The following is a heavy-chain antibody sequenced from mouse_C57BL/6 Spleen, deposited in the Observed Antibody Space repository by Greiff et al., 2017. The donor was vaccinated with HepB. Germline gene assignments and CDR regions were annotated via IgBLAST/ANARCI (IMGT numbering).Heavy chain of an antibody. CDR3: ARGRDYFLDY. D-gene: IGHD1-1*01. CDR1: GYTFTDYY. J-gene: IGHJ2*01. V-gene: IGHV1-19*01. CDR2: INPYNGGT. Sequence: LVKPGASVKMSCQASGYTFTDYYMNWVKQSHGKSLEWIGVINPYNGGTSYNQKFKGKATLTVDKSSSTAYMELNSLTSEDSAVYYCARGRDYFLDYWGQGTTLTVSS.